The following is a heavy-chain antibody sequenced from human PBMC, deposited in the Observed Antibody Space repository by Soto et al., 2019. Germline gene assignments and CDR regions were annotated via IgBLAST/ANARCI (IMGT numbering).Heavy chain of an antibody. CDR1: GFTFSSYS. V-gene: IGHV3-21*01. D-gene: IGHD6-13*01. J-gene: IGHJ6*03. CDR2: ISSSSSYI. CDR3: ARAPPAALLEDYYYYYMDV. Sequence: PGGSLRLSCAASGFTFSSYSMNWVRQAPGKGLEWVSSISSSSSYIYYADSVKGRFTISRDNAKNSLYLQMNSLRAEDTAVYYCARAPPAALLEDYYYYYMDVWGKGTTVTVSS.